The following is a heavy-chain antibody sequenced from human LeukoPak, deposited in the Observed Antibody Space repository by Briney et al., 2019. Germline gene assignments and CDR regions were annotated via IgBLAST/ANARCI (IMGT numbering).Heavy chain of an antibody. V-gene: IGHV4-31*03. CDR1: GGSISSGGYY. D-gene: IGHD2-2*02. CDR2: IYYSGST. J-gene: IGHJ3*02. Sequence: PSETLSLTRTVSGGSISSGGYYWSWIRQHPGKGLEWIGYIYYSGSTYYNPSLKSRVTISVDTSKNQFSLKLSSVTAADTAVYYCARSLGRIVVVPAAIDAWAAFDIWGQGTMVTVSS. CDR3: ARSLGRIVVVPAAIDAWAAFDI.